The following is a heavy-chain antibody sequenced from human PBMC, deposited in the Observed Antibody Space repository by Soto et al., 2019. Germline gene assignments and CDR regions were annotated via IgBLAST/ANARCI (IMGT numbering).Heavy chain of an antibody. J-gene: IGHJ5*02. Sequence: GEALKGSGKGCGYSFTCFWSGSVRQMPGKGLEWMGIIYPGDSDTRYSPSFQGQVTISADKSISTAYLQWSSLKASDTAMYYCAKDRPRGYSTTAPKGDWFDPWGRGTLVTVSS. CDR3: AKDRPRGYSTTAPKGDWFDP. CDR1: GYSFTCFW. CDR2: IYPGDSDT. D-gene: IGHD6-25*01. V-gene: IGHV5-51*01.